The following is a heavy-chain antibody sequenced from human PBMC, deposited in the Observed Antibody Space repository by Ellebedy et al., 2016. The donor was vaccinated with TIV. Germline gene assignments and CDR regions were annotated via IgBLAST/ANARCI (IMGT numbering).Heavy chain of an antibody. D-gene: IGHD6-6*01. V-gene: IGHV3-30-3*01. CDR1: GFTFSSYA. Sequence: GGSLRLSXAASGFTFSSYAMHWVRQAPGKGLEWVAVISYDGSNKYYADSVKGRFTISRDNSKNTLYLQMNSLRAEDTAVYYCARARSRAYSSSSDYWGQGTLVTVSS. J-gene: IGHJ4*02. CDR2: ISYDGSNK. CDR3: ARARSRAYSSSSDY.